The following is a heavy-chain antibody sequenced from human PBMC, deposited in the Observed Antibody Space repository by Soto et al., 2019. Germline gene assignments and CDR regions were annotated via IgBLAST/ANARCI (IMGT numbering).Heavy chain of an antibody. V-gene: IGHV5-51*01. D-gene: IGHD1-1*01. CDR1: GYSFTTHW. Sequence: EVQLVQSGAEVKKPGASLKISCKASGYSFTTHWIGWVRQMPGKGLEWMGIIYPGDSDTSYSPSFQGQVTFSADKSISTAYLQWSSLKASDTARYYCARLGPERNYYYGMDVWGQGTTVTVSS. J-gene: IGHJ6*02. CDR3: ARLGPERNYYYGMDV. CDR2: IYPGDSDT.